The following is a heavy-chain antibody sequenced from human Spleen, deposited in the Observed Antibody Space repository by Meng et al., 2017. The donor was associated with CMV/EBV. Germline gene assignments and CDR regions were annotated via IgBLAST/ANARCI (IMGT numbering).Heavy chain of an antibody. CDR2: IYHTGNT. CDR3: ARIVAVAGIFDY. CDR1: GCSISSSHW. D-gene: IGHD6-19*01. V-gene: IGHV4-4*01. J-gene: IGHJ4*02. Sequence: CAVSGCSISSSHWWIWIRQPPGKGLEWIGEIYHTGNTNYNPSLKSRVSMSVDNSKNQFSLKLNSVTAADTAVYFCARIVAVAGIFDYWGQGALVTVSS.